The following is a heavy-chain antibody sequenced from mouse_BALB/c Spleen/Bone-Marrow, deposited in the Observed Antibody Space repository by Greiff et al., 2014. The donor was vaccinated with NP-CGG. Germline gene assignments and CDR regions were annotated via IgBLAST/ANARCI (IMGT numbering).Heavy chain of an antibody. V-gene: IGHV1-14*01. CDR3: GRRESGTWFAY. CDR1: GYTFTSFV. J-gene: IGHJ3*01. Sequence: VHVKQSGPDLVEPGASVKMSCKASGYTFTSFVMHWVKQKPGQGLEWIGYINPYNDGTKYNEKFKDKATLSSDKSSSTAYMELSSLTSEDSAVYYCGRRESGTWFAYWGQGTLVTVSA. D-gene: IGHD4-1*01. CDR2: INPYNDGT.